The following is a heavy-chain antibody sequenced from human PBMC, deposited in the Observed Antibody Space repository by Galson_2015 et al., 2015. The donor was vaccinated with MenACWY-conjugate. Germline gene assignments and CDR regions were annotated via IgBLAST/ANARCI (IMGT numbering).Heavy chain of an antibody. CDR3: VKASYSSAGSNYFDY. CDR1: GFTFSSYA. J-gene: IGHJ4*02. Sequence: SLRLSCAASGFTFSSYAMHRVRQAPGKGLEYVSAISSNGGSTYYADSVKGRFTISRDNSKNTLYLQMSSLRAEDTAVYYCVKASYSSAGSNYFDYWGQGTLVTVSS. CDR2: ISSNGGST. D-gene: IGHD6-19*01. V-gene: IGHV3-64D*06.